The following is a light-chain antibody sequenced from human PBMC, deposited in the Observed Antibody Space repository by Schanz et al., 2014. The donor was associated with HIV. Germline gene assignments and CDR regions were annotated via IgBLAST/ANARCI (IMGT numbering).Light chain of an antibody. V-gene: IGKV3-20*01. CDR1: QRVSSY. CDR2: GAS. J-gene: IGKJ4*01. Sequence: EIVLTQSPGTLSLSLGERATLSCRASQRVSSYLAWYHQKPGQAPRLLIYGASTRATGIPDRFSGSGSETDFTLTITRLEPEDFAVYYCQYFGNSGGTFGGGTKVEIK. CDR3: QYFGNSGGT.